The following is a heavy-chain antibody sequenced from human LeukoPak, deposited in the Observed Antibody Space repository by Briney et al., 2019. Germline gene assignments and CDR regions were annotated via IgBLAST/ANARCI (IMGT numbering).Heavy chain of an antibody. D-gene: IGHD3-16*01. CDR1: GFTFSSYA. CDR2: ISGSGGST. Sequence: GGSLRLSCAASGFTFSSYAMSWVRHAPGEGLEWVSAISGSGGSTYYADSVKGRFTISRDNSKNTLYLQMNSLRAGDTAVYYCAKDGGGYYYYMDVWGKGTTVTVSS. J-gene: IGHJ6*03. CDR3: AKDGGGYYYYMDV. V-gene: IGHV3-23*01.